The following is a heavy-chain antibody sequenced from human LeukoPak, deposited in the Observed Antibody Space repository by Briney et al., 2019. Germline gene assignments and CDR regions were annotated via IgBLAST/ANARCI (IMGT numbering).Heavy chain of an antibody. J-gene: IGHJ4*02. Sequence: PSETLSLTCAVSGGSISSGGYSWSWIRQPPGKGLEWIGYIYHSGSTYYNPSLKSRVTISVDRSKNQFSLKLSSVTAADTAVYYCARDDVRGLRYFDDWGQGTLVTVSS. D-gene: IGHD5-12*01. CDR3: ARDDVRGLRYFDD. V-gene: IGHV4-30-2*01. CDR1: GGSISSGGYS. CDR2: IYHSGST.